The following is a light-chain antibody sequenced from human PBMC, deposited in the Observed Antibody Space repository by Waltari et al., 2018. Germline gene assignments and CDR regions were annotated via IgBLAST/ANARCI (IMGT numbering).Light chain of an antibody. Sequence: DIVMTQSPDSLAVSLGEWATINCKSSDSLLSRSNNKNYLAWYRQKPGQPPKLLIYWASTRESGVPDRFSGSGSGADFTLTISSLQAEDVAVYYCQQYYSLPLTFGGGTKVEI. CDR2: WAS. CDR3: QQYYSLPLT. CDR1: DSLLSRSNNKNY. J-gene: IGKJ4*01. V-gene: IGKV4-1*01.